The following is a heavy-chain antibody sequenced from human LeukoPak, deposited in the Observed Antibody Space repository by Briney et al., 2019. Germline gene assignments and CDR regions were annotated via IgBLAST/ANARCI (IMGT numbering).Heavy chain of an antibody. D-gene: IGHD3-10*01. Sequence: SETLSLTCTVSSGSISSTSYYWGWIRQPPGMGLEWIGSMNYSGSTYYNPSLKSRVTISVDTSKSQFSLKLSSVTAADTAVYYCAREMRSPRGGFDYWDQGTLVTVSS. CDR1: SGSISSTSYY. CDR2: MNYSGST. J-gene: IGHJ4*02. V-gene: IGHV4-39*07. CDR3: AREMRSPRGGFDY.